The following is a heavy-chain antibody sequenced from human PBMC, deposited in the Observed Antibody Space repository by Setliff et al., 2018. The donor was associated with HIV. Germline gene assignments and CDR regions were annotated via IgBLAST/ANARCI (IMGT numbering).Heavy chain of an antibody. D-gene: IGHD6-19*01. CDR2: MYHSGTT. CDR1: GASISDNIW. J-gene: IGHJ4*02. CDR3: AGESALSGQSD. V-gene: IGHV4-4*02. Sequence: PSETLSLTCTVSGASISDNIWWCWFRQSPKKGLERIGEMYHSGTTRYNPALESRVTLSLDKSRNQFPLKMTSVTAADTALYYCAGESALSGQSDWGQGTLVTVSS.